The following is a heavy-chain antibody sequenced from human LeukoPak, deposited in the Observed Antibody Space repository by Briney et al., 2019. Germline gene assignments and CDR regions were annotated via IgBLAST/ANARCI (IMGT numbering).Heavy chain of an antibody. J-gene: IGHJ4*02. CDR2: ISYDGSNK. CDR1: GFTFSSYG. CDR3: AKEGSSSWYFDY. V-gene: IGHV3-30*18. Sequence: GGSLRLSCAASGFTFSSYGMHWVRQAPGKGVEGVAVISYDGSNKYYADSVKGRFTISRDNSKNTLYLQMNSLRAEDTAVYYCAKEGSSSWYFDYWGQGTLVTVSS. D-gene: IGHD6-13*01.